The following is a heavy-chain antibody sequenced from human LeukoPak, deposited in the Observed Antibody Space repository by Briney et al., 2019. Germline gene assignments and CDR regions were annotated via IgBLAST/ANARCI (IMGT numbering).Heavy chain of an antibody. CDR3: AKRSGYDRGNFDC. J-gene: IGHJ4*02. D-gene: IGHD5-12*01. CDR2: ISPDGGTT. Sequence: GGSLRLSCAASGFTFSRHWMHWVRQVQGKGLVWVSSISPDGGTTNYADSVKGRFTISRDNAKNTLYLQMNSLRAEDTAVYYCAKRSGYDRGNFDCWGQGTLVTVSS. V-gene: IGHV3-74*01. CDR1: GFTFSRHW.